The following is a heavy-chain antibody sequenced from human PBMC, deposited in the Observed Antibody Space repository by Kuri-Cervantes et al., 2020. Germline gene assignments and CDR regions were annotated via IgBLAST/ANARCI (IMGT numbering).Heavy chain of an antibody. D-gene: IGHD3-9*01. CDR1: GGPISSSNW. J-gene: IGHJ4*02. CDR2: IYYSGST. CDR3: ARGRRDSPYCDILTGVPPPVLDY. Sequence: SQTLSLTCAVSGGPISSSNWWRWVRQPPGKGLEWIGYIYYSGSTNYNPFLKSRVTISGDTSTNQFSLKLSSVTAADTAVYYCARGRRDSPYCDILTGVPPPVLDYWGQGTLVTVSS. V-gene: IGHV4-4*02.